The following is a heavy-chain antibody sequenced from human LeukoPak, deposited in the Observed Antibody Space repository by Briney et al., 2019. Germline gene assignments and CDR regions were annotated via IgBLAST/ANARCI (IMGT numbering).Heavy chain of an antibody. CDR1: GFTVSSYY. D-gene: IGHD3-10*01. CDR2: LYSDGAT. V-gene: IGHV3-66*01. J-gene: IGHJ4*02. Sequence: PGGSLRLSCAASGFTVSSYYMNWVRQAPGKGLQWVSILYSDGATYYADSVKGRFTISRDNSRSTLYLQMNSLRAEDTAVYYCARDLITMVRGVPGYWGQGTLVTVSS. CDR3: ARDLITMVRGVPGY.